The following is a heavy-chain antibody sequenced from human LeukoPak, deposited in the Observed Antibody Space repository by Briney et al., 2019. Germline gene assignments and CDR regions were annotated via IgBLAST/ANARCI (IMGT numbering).Heavy chain of an antibody. J-gene: IGHJ6*02. V-gene: IGHV3-21*01. CDR2: ISSSSSYI. CDR3: ARDCWYYDFWSGLHGVYYYGMDV. D-gene: IGHD3-3*01. CDR1: GFTFSSYS. Sequence: GGSLRLSCAASGFTFSSYSMNWVRQAPGKGLEWVSSISSSSSYIYYADSVKGRFTISRDNAKNSLYLQMNSLRAEDTAVYYCARDCWYYDFWSGLHGVYYYGMDVWAKGPRSPSP.